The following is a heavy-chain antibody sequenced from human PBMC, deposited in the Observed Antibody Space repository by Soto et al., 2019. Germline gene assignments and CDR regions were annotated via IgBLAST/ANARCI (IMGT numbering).Heavy chain of an antibody. CDR2: IIPIFGTA. Sequence: SVKVSCKASGGTFSSYAISWVRQAPGQGLEWMGGIIPIFGTANYAQKFQGRVTITADESTSTAYMELSSLRSEDTAVYYCARARTALGDYYYGMDVCGEGTTVTVYS. J-gene: IGHJ6*04. D-gene: IGHD3-16*01. CDR3: ARARTALGDYYYGMDV. CDR1: GGTFSSYA. V-gene: IGHV1-69*13.